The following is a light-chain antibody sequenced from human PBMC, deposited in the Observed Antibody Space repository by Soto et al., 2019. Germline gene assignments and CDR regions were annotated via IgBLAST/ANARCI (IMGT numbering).Light chain of an antibody. V-gene: IGLV1-40*01. CDR2: GNS. CDR1: SSNIGAGYD. Sequence: QSVLTQPPSVSGAPGQRVTISCTGSSSNIGAGYDVHWYQQLPGTAPKLLIYGNSNRPSGVPDRFSGSKSGTSAFLAITGLQAEDEADYYCQSYDSSLSGLLFGGGTKVTVL. CDR3: QSYDSSLSGLL. J-gene: IGLJ2*01.